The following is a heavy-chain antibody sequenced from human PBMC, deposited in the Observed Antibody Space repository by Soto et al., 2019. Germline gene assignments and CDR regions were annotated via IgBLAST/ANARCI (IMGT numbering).Heavy chain of an antibody. CDR3: ARIPHDILTGYYSYYFDS. D-gene: IGHD3-9*01. J-gene: IGHJ4*02. CDR2: IYPGDSYT. V-gene: IGHV5-51*01. CDR1: GYSFTSYW. Sequence: ESLKISGKGSGYSFTSYWIGGVRQMPGKGREWMGIIYPGDSYTRYSPSFQGQVTISADNSISPAYLQWSSLKASDTAMYYCARIPHDILTGYYSYYFDSWGQGTLVTVSS.